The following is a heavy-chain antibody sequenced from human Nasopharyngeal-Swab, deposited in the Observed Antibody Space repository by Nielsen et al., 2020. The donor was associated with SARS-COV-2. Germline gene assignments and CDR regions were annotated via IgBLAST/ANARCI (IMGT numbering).Heavy chain of an antibody. J-gene: IGHJ4*02. CDR3: ASLLSITIFGDFDY. D-gene: IGHD3-3*01. V-gene: IGHV3-21*01. CDR1: GFTFSSYS. Sequence: GGSLTIFCAASGFTFSSYSMNWVRQAPGKGLEWVSSISSSSSYIYYADSVKGRFTISRDNAKNSLYLQMNSLRAEDTAVYYCASLLSITIFGDFDYWGQGTLVTVSS. CDR2: ISSSSSYI.